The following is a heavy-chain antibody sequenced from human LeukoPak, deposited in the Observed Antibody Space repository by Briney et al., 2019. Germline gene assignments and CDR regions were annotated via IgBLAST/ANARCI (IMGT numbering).Heavy chain of an antibody. CDR3: AKDWVTTVATGFDY. CDR2: IRYDGSNR. V-gene: IGHV3-30*02. J-gene: IGHJ4*02. D-gene: IGHD4-17*01. Sequence: GGSLRLSCAASGFTFSSYGMHWVRQAPGKGLEWVAFIRYDGSNRCYADSVKGRFTISRDNSKNTLYLQMNSLRAEDTAVYYCAKDWVTTVATGFDYWGQGTLVTVSS. CDR1: GFTFSSYG.